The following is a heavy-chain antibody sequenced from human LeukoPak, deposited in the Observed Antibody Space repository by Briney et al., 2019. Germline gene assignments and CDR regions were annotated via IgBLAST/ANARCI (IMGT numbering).Heavy chain of an antibody. D-gene: IGHD4/OR15-4a*01. Sequence: QTGRSLRLSCAASGFSFSSYDMHWVRQAPGKGLEWVAVISSDGSNKHYGDAMKGRFTVSRDSSKNTVDLQMSTLRAEDTAVYYCAKDNDYGGYSYGMDVWGRGTTVIASS. CDR1: GFSFSSYD. J-gene: IGHJ6*02. CDR3: AKDNDYGGYSYGMDV. V-gene: IGHV3-30*18. CDR2: ISSDGSNK.